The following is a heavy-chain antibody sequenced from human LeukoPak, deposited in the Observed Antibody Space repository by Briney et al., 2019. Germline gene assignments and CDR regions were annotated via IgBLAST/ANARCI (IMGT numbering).Heavy chain of an antibody. V-gene: IGHV4-39*02. CDR3: ARECGYCSSTSQGWFDP. D-gene: IGHD2-2*01. J-gene: IGHJ5*02. CDR1: GGSISSSSYY. CDR2: IYYSGST. Sequence: SETLSLTCTVSGGSISSSSYYWGWIRQPPGKGLEWIGSIYYSGSTYYNPSLKSRVTISVDTSKNQFSLKLSSVTAADTAVYYCARECGYCSSTSQGWFDPWGQGTLVTVSS.